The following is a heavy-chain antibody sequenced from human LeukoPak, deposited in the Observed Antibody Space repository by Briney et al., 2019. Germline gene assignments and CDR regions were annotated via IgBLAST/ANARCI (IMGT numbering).Heavy chain of an antibody. CDR2: IYYSGST. D-gene: IGHD2-15*01. CDR3: ARSVEGYCSGGSCYSYYYYMDV. J-gene: IGHJ6*03. V-gene: IGHV4-59*01. CDR1: GGSISSYY. Sequence: SETLSLTCTVSGGSISSYYWNWIRQPPGKGLEWIGYIYYSGSTNYNPSLKSRVTISVDTSKNQFSLKLSSVTAADTAVYYCARSVEGYCSGGSCYSYYYYMDVWGKGTTVTVSS.